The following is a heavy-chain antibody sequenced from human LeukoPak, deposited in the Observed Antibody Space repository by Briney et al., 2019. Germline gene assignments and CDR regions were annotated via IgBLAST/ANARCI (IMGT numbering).Heavy chain of an antibody. J-gene: IGHJ4*02. CDR2: IKKDGSEK. CDR1: GFPFNSYS. V-gene: IGHV3-7*01. CDR3: ARDTGYGDY. D-gene: IGHD5-12*01. Sequence: PGGSLRLSCAASGFPFNSYSTHWVRQAPGKGLEWVASIKKDGSEKNYVDSVKGRFTISRDNAKNSLYLQMNSLRAEDTAMYYCARDTGYGDYWGQGTLVTVSS.